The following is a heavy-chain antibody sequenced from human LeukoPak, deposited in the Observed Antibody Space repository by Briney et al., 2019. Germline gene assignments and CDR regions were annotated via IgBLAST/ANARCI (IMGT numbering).Heavy chain of an antibody. D-gene: IGHD5-18*01. J-gene: IGHJ4*01. Sequence: GGSLRLSCAATGLTFSSYSMNWVRQAPGKGLEWVSAISPAGDSTTDADSVKGRFTISRDNSKSTLYLQMHGLTAEDTALYYCARRLVTAGVTDFFDYWGHGTLVSVSS. CDR1: GLTFSSYS. CDR3: ARRLVTAGVTDFFDY. CDR2: ISPAGDST. V-gene: IGHV3-23*01.